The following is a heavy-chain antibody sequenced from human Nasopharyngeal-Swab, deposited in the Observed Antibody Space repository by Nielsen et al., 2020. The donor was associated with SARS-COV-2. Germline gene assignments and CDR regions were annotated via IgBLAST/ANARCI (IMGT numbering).Heavy chain of an antibody. CDR2: IIPIFGTA. V-gene: IGHV1-69*13. Sequence: SVKVSCKASGYTFTSYYMHWARQAPGQGLEWMGGIIPIFGTANYAQKFQGRVTITADESTSTAYMELSSLRSEDTAVYYCARGVPGGLYSSSWYESGGRYYYGMDVWGQGTTVTVSS. CDR1: GYTFTSYY. J-gene: IGHJ6*02. CDR3: ARGVPGGLYSSSWYESGGRYYYGMDV. D-gene: IGHD6-13*01.